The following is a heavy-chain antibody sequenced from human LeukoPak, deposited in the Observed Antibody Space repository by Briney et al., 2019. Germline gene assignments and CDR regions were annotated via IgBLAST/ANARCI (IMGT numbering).Heavy chain of an antibody. D-gene: IGHD2-2*02. CDR3: AKDRIVVVPAAIKAFDY. J-gene: IGHJ4*02. CDR1: GFTFSNYA. Sequence: GGSLRLSCAASGFTFSNYAMSWVRQAPGKGLEWVSAISGSGGSTYYADSVKGRFTISRDNSKNTLYLQMNSLRAEDTAVYYCAKDRIVVVPAAIKAFDYWGQGTLVTVSS. V-gene: IGHV3-23*01. CDR2: ISGSGGST.